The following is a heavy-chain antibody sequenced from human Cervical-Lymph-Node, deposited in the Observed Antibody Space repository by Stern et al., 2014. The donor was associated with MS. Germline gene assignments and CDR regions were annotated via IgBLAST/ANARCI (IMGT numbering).Heavy chain of an antibody. Sequence: EVQLVESGGGLVQPGGSLRLSCAASGFTVSSNYISWVRQAPGKGLEWVSLIYSGGSSKYADSVKGRFTISRDNSKNTVYLQMNSLREEDTAVYYCARGGVQYYYDSSGYYPFDYWGQGTLVTVSS. V-gene: IGHV3-66*02. CDR1: GFTVSSNY. J-gene: IGHJ4*02. CDR2: IYSGGSS. CDR3: ARGGVQYYYDSSGYYPFDY. D-gene: IGHD3-22*01.